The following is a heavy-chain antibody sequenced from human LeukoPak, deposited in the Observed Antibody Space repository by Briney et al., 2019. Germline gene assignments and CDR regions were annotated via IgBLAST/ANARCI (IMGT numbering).Heavy chain of an antibody. V-gene: IGHV4-4*07. J-gene: IGHJ6*03. D-gene: IGHD2-2*02. CDR3: ARDFVVVVPAAIRSSSDYYYSYMDV. Sequence: SETLSLTCSVSGGSISSYYWSWIRQPAGKGLEWIGRIYSSVNTNYNPSLKSRVTMSIDTSKNQFSLRLSSVTAADTAVYYCARDFVVVVPAAIRSSSDYYYSYMDVWAKGPRSPSP. CDR2: IYSSVNT. CDR1: GGSISSYY.